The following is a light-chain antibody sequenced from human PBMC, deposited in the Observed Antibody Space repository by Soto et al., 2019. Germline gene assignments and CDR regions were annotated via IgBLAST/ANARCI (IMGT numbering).Light chain of an antibody. CDR2: GAS. J-gene: IGKJ2*01. CDR1: QSVSNNY. CDR3: QQYNKWPRT. Sequence: EIVLTQSPGTLSLSPGERATLSCRASQSVSNNYLAWYQQKPGQAPRLLIYGASNRATGIPDRFSGSGSGTDFTLTISSLQSEDFAVYYCQQYNKWPRTFGQGTKLEIK. V-gene: IGKV3-20*01.